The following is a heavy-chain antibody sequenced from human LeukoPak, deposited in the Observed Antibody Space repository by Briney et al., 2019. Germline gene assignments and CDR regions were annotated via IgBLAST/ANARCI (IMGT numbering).Heavy chain of an antibody. CDR1: GGSIRSYY. D-gene: IGHD6-13*01. V-gene: IGHV4-59*08. Sequence: PSETLSLTCTVSGGSIRSYYWSWIRQPPGKGLEWIGYFHYSGNTNYNPSLSSRITMSVDTSKNQFSLKLNSVTAADTAVYYCARRAAALDYWGQGTLVTVSS. CDR2: FHYSGNT. J-gene: IGHJ4*02. CDR3: ARRAAALDY.